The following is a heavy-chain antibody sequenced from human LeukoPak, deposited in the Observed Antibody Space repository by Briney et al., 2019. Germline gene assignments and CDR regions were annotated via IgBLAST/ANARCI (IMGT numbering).Heavy chain of an antibody. CDR2: ISSSSSYI. J-gene: IGHJ3*02. D-gene: IGHD4-17*01. CDR3: ARARAPVTRISSFDI. Sequence: GGALRLSCAPSVVTFSSYSMNWVRQAPGKGLERGSSISSSSSYIYYADSVKGRFTISRDNAKNSLYLQMNSLRADDPAVYYCARARAPVTRISSFDIWGQGTMATVSS. V-gene: IGHV3-21*01. CDR1: VVTFSSYS.